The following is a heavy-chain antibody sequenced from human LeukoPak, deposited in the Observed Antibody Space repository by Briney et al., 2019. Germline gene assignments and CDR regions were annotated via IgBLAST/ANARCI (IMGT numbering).Heavy chain of an antibody. D-gene: IGHD6-6*01. CDR2: IDPSDSYT. CDR1: GYSFTSYW. V-gene: IGHV5-10-1*01. J-gene: IGHJ6*02. CDR3: ARQYSSSSAYYYYGMDV. Sequence: GESLKISCKGSGYSFTSYWISWLRQMPGKGLEWMGRIDPSDSYTNYSPSFQGHVTISADKSISTAYLQWSSLKASDTAMYYCARQYSSSSAYYYYGMDVWGQGTTVTVSS.